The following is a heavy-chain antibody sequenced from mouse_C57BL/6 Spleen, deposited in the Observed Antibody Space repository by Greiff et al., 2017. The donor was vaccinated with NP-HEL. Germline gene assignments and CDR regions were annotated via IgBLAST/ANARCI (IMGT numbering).Heavy chain of an antibody. CDR2: IYPGDGDT. V-gene: IGHV1-82*01. CDR3: AKFYDGYYLYYFDY. D-gene: IGHD2-3*01. Sequence: QVQLQQPGAELVKPGASVKMSCKASGYTFTSSWMNWEKQRPGKGLEWIGRIYPGDGDTNYNGKFKGKATLTADKSSSTAYMQLSSLTSEDSAVYFCAKFYDGYYLYYFDYWGQGTTLTVSS. J-gene: IGHJ2*01. CDR1: GYTFTSSW.